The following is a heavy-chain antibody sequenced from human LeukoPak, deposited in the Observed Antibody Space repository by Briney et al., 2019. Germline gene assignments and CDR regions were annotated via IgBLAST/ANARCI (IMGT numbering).Heavy chain of an antibody. V-gene: IGHV4-39*07. D-gene: IGHD4-17*01. CDR3: ARLRSTVTYYYYYYMDV. CDR2: IYYSGST. Sequence: SETLSLTCTVSGDSISSSNCYWGWIRQPPGKGLEWIGSIYYSGSTNYNPSLKSRVTISVDTSKNQFSLKLSSVTAADTAVYYCARLRSTVTYYYYYYMDVWGKGTTVTISS. CDR1: GDSISSSNCY. J-gene: IGHJ6*03.